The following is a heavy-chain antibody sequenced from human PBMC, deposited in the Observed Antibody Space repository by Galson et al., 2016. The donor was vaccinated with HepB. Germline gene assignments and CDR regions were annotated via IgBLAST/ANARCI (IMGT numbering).Heavy chain of an antibody. D-gene: IGHD1-20*01. J-gene: IGHJ4*02. Sequence: PALVKPPQTLTLTCTFSGFSLPTSGVGVGWIRQPPGKALEWLALIYWNDDKRNSPSLKSRLTILKDTSKNQVVLTMTNLDPVDTATYYCAHLVNWNPLSYFDYWGPGILVTVSS. CDR3: AHLVNWNPLSYFDY. CDR2: IYWNDDK. CDR1: GFSLPTSGVG. V-gene: IGHV2-5*01.